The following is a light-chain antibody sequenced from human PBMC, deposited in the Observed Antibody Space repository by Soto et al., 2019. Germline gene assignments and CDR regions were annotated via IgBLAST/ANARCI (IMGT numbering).Light chain of an antibody. CDR3: HQYSYYPT. CDR1: QSVRSW. J-gene: IGKJ5*01. V-gene: IGKV1-5*03. CDR2: KAS. Sequence: ILLTQSPSSGSASVGDRVSISCRASQSVRSWLAWYQQKPGKAPKLLISKASSLESGVPSRFSGSGSGTEFTLTISSQPPDDFATYCCHQYSYYPTFGQGTRLEIK.